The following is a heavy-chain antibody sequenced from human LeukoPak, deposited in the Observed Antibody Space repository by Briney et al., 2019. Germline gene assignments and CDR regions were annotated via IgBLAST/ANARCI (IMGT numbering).Heavy chain of an antibody. Sequence: SQTLSLTCAVSGDSISSGAHYWRWIRQPAGKGLEWLGRIYHIGSTNYNPSLKGRVTISVDTSKNQFSLKLSSVTAADTAVYYCARNNYGSGTKFKYWGQGTLVTVSS. D-gene: IGHD3-10*01. V-gene: IGHV4-61*02. CDR2: IYHIGST. CDR3: ARNNYGSGTKFKY. CDR1: GDSISSGAHY. J-gene: IGHJ4*02.